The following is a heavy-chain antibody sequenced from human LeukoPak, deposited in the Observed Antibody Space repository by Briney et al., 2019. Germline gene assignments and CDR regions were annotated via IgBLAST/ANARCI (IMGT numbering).Heavy chain of an antibody. Sequence: ASVKVSCKASGYTFIGYYIYWVRQAPGQGLEWMGWINPNSGGTNCAQNFQGRVTMTRDTSISTAYMELSRLTSDDTAVYYCARELDLYFFDYWGQGTLVTVSS. J-gene: IGHJ4*02. V-gene: IGHV1-2*02. CDR2: INPNSGGT. CDR1: GYTFIGYY. CDR3: ARELDLYFFDY. D-gene: IGHD3-9*01.